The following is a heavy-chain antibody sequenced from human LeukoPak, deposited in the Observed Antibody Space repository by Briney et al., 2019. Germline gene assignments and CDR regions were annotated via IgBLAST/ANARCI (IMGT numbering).Heavy chain of an antibody. D-gene: IGHD6-13*01. J-gene: IGHJ4*02. Sequence: PGGALRLSCAPSGVIFSAYPMHWGREPPGKGLENVSGITSNGDSTNYADSVKGRFTISRDNSKTTLSLHMSSLRAEDTAVYYCVKDQGEYSSSWYYFDNWGQGTLVTVSS. CDR1: GVIFSAYP. CDR3: VKDQGEYSSSWYYFDN. V-gene: IGHV3-64D*06. CDR2: ITSNGDST.